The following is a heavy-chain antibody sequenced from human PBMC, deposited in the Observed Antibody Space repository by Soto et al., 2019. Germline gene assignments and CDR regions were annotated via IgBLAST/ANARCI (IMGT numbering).Heavy chain of an antibody. Sequence: GGSLRLSCAASGFTFSSYGMHWVRQAPGKGLEWVAVIWYDGSNKYYADSVKGRFTISRDNSKNSLYLQMNSLRAEDTAVYYCARNGGSYFGAYDAFDIWGQGTMVTVSS. D-gene: IGHD1-26*01. CDR3: ARNGGSYFGAYDAFDI. V-gene: IGHV3-33*01. CDR1: GFTFSSYG. J-gene: IGHJ3*02. CDR2: IWYDGSNK.